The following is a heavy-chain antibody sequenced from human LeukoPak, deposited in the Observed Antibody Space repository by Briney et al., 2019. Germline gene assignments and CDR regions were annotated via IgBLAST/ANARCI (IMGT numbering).Heavy chain of an antibody. D-gene: IGHD5-18*01. J-gene: IGHJ4*02. CDR1: GFTFSTYS. V-gene: IGHV3-48*02. CDR3: ARVAEIQLWLRSAFDY. Sequence: GGSLRLSCAASGFTFSTYSMNWVRQAPGKGLEWVSFISTGSSTIYYADSVKGRFTMSRDNAKNSPYLQMNSLRDEDTAVYYCARVAEIQLWLRSAFDYWGQGTLVTVSS. CDR2: ISTGSSTI.